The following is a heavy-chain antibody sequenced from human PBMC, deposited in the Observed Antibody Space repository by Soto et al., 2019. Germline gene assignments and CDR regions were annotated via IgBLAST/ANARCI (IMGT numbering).Heavy chain of an antibody. CDR3: ARHGFSLTGSTDYYYYMDV. D-gene: IGHD1-20*01. Sequence: SETRSLTCTVSGGSISSYYWAWIRQPPGKGLEWIGYIYYSGSTNYNPSLKSRVTISVDTSKNQFSLKASDTAMYYCARHGFSLTGSTDYYYYMDVWGKGTTVTVSS. CDR2: IYYSGST. J-gene: IGHJ6*03. CDR1: GGSISSYY. V-gene: IGHV4-59*08.